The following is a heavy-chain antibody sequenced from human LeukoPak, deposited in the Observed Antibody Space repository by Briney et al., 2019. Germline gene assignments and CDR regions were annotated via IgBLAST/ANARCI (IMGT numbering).Heavy chain of an antibody. V-gene: IGHV4-39*01. CDR2: IYYSGST. D-gene: IGHD2-2*01. CDR1: GGSISSSSYY. CDR3: ARQQVVPAASGWFDP. Sequence: SETLSLTCTVSGGSISSSSYYWGWIRQPPGKGLEWIGSIYYSGSTYYNPSLKSRVTISVDTSKNQFSLKLSSVTAADTAVYYCARQQVVPAASGWFDPWGQGTLVTVSS. J-gene: IGHJ5*02.